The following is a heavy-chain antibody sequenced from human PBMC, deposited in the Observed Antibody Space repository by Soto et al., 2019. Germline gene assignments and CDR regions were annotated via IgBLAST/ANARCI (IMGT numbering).Heavy chain of an antibody. CDR1: GFMFSSYV. CDR2: ITDNGGST. D-gene: IGHD2-15*01. V-gene: IGHV3-23*01. CDR3: AKDICGPSSCYNDY. J-gene: IGHJ4*02. Sequence: EVQLLESGGGLVQQGGSLRLPGAASGFMFSSYVMNWDRQAPGKRLEWVSSITDNGGSTYYAYSVKGRFTVSRDNSKNPRYLQMNSLRAVDTAVYNCAKDICGPSSCYNDYWGQGTLVTVS.